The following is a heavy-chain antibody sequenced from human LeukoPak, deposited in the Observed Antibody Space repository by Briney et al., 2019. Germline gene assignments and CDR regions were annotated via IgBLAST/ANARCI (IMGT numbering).Heavy chain of an antibody. J-gene: IGHJ4*02. CDR3: ARAYYDSSGYYLGDY. Sequence: GGSLRLSCAASGFTFSDYYMSWIRQAPGKGLEWVSYISSSSSYTNYADSVKGRFTISRDNAKNSLYLQMNSLRAEDTAVYYCARAYYDSSGYYLGDYWGQGTLVTASS. CDR1: GFTFSDYY. CDR2: ISSSSSYT. D-gene: IGHD3-22*01. V-gene: IGHV3-11*06.